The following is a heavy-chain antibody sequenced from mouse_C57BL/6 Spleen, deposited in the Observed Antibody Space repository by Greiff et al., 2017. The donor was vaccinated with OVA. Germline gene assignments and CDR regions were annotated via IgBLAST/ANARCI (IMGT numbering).Heavy chain of an antibody. CDR3: ATACYYYFDD. CDR1: GYAFTSYW. Sequence: QVQLQQPGTELVKPGASVKLSCKASGYAFTSYWMNWVKQRPGQGLEWIGQIYPGDGDTNYNGKFKGKATLTADKSSSTAYMQLRSLTSADSAVXSCATACYYYFDDWGKGTTLTVSS. J-gene: IGHJ2*01. V-gene: IGHV1-80*01. CDR2: IYPGDGDT. D-gene: IGHD1-1*01.